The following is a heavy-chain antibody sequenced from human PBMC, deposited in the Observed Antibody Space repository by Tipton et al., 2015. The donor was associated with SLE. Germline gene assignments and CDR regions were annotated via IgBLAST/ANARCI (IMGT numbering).Heavy chain of an antibody. J-gene: IGHJ4*01. D-gene: IGHD1-26*01. V-gene: IGHV4-39*07. CDR2: IYYSGST. CDR3: AGMSYPREGYFDY. Sequence: TLSLTCTVSGGSISSNSYYWGWIRQPPGKGLEWIGSIYYSGSTYYNPSLKSRVTISVDTSKNQFSLKLSSVTAADTAVYYCAGMSYPREGYFDYWGHGTLVIVSS. CDR1: GGSISSNSYY.